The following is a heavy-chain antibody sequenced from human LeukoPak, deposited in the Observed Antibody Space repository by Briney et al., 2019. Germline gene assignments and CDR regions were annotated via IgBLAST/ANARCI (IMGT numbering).Heavy chain of an antibody. J-gene: IGHJ4*02. D-gene: IGHD2-8*01. CDR1: GFTFSSYS. Sequence: GGSLRLSCAASGFTFSSYSMNWVRQAPGKGLEWVSSISSSSSYIYYADSVKGRFTISRDNAKNSLYLQMNSLRAEDTAVYYCAKRGCDTNGCPYCFDYWGQGTLVTVSS. V-gene: IGHV3-21*04. CDR2: ISSSSSYI. CDR3: AKRGCDTNGCPYCFDY.